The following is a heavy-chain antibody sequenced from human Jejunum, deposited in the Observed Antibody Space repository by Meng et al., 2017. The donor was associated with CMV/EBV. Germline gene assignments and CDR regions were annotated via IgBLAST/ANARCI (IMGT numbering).Heavy chain of an antibody. J-gene: IGHJ3*02. CDR2: IYYTGST. CDR3: AGNYYGSGPLVFDI. V-gene: IGHV4-59*01. CDR1: GGSISGYY. D-gene: IGHD3-10*01. Sequence: SGGSISGYYWSWLRQPAGKGLEWIGYIYYTGSTTYNPSLKSRITISVDTSKNQFSLKLSSVTAADTAVYYCAGNYYGSGPLVFDIWGQGTMVTVSS.